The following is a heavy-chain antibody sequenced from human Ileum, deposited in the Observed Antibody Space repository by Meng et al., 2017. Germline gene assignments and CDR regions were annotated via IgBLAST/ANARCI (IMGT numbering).Heavy chain of an antibody. CDR3: ARHGGYSQDF. D-gene: IGHD4-23*01. V-gene: IGHV4-4*02. CDR1: SGSISSNTY. CDR2: ISHSGSA. J-gene: IGHJ4*02. Sequence: QWRLQASGPGLVRPSGTLSLTCAFSSGSISSNTYWSWVRQPPGKGLEWIGQISHSGSAYYNPSLKSRVTMSVDKSKSQFSLMLTSVTAADTAIYYCARHGGYSQDFWGQGTLVTVSS.